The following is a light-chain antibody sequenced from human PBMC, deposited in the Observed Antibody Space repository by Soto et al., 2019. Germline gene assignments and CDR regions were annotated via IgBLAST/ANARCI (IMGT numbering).Light chain of an antibody. CDR2: QDT. J-gene: IGLJ2*01. CDR1: KLGSKY. Sequence: SYELTQPPSVSVSPGQTASITCSGDKLGSKYACWYQQKPGQYPVLVMYQDTKRPAGIPERFSGSNSGNTATLTISGTQAMDEADYYCQAWDSSTHVVFGGGTKVTVL. V-gene: IGLV3-1*01. CDR3: QAWDSSTHVV.